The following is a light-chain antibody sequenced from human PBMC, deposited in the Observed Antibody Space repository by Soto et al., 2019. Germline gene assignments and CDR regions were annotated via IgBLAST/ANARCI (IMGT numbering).Light chain of an antibody. J-gene: IGKJ5*01. CDR3: QQYYSYLSIT. CDR2: ASS. Sequence: AVPLTESPSSLSASTGDRIPITCRACPGISSYLAWYQQKPGKAPKLLIYASSTLQSGVPSRFSGSGSGTDFTLTISCLQSEDFATYYCQQYYSYLSITFGQGTRLEIK. V-gene: IGKV1-8*01. CDR1: PGISSY.